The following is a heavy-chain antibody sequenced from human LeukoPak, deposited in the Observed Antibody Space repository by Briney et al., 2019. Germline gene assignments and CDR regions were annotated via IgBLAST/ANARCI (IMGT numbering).Heavy chain of an antibody. V-gene: IGHV4-30-2*01. D-gene: IGHD4-23*01. Sequence: SQTLSLTCAVSGGSISSGVYSWSWIRQPPGKGLEWIGYIYHSGSTYYNPSLKSRVTISVDRSKNQFSLKLSSVTAADTAVYYCARLFRFYGGTSLGVNWFDPWGQGTLVTVSS. CDR3: ARLFRFYGGTSLGVNWFDP. J-gene: IGHJ5*02. CDR1: GGSISSGVYS. CDR2: IYHSGST.